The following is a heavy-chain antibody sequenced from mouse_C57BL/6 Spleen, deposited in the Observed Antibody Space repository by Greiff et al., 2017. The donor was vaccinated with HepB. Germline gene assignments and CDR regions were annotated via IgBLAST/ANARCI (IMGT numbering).Heavy chain of an antibody. CDR1: GFTFSDYY. V-gene: IGHV5-12*01. Sequence: EVHLVESGGGLVQPGGSLKLSCAASGFTFSDYYMYWVRQTPEKRLEWVAYISNGGGSTYYPDTVKGRFTISRDNAKNTLYLQMSRLKSEDTAMYYCARQGYDYGLAYWGQGTLVTVSA. D-gene: IGHD2-4*01. CDR3: ARQGYDYGLAY. CDR2: ISNGGGST. J-gene: IGHJ3*01.